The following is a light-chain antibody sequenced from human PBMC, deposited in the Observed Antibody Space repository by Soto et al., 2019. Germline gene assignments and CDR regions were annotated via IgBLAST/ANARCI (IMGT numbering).Light chain of an antibody. Sequence: IQLTQSPSSLSASVGDRVSISCRASQGNNTFVAWYQQKSGKAPKLLIYGASTLQSGIPSRFSGSGSGTEFTLIISVLQPEDFATYYCQQITARPFSFGRGTKLDIK. J-gene: IGKJ2*01. CDR3: QQITARPFS. CDR1: QGNNTF. CDR2: GAS. V-gene: IGKV1-9*01.